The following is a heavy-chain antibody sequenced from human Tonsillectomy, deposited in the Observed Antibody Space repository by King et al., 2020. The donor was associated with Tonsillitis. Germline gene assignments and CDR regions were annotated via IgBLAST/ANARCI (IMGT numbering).Heavy chain of an antibody. V-gene: IGHV3-23*04. Sequence: EVQLVESGGGLVQPGGSLRLSCAASGFTFSSYAINWVRQAPGKGLDWVSAISGSGISTYYADSVKGRFTISRDNSKNTLYLQMNSLRAEDTAVYYCAKGFGQLAAYYYYYMDVWGKGTTVTVSS. D-gene: IGHD6-6*01. CDR1: GFTFSSYA. J-gene: IGHJ6*03. CDR3: AKGFGQLAAYYYYYMDV. CDR2: ISGSGIST.